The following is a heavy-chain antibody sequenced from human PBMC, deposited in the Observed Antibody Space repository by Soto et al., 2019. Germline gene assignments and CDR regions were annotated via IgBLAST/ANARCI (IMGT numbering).Heavy chain of an antibody. V-gene: IGHV3-23*01. D-gene: IGHD3-9*01. CDR2: ISGSGGST. CDR1: GFTFSSYS. CDR3: AKENDVLRYFDWKYYFDY. Sequence: GGSLILSCAASGFTFSSYSMSWVRQAPGKGLEWVSAISGSGGSTYYADSVKGRFTISRDNSKNTLYLQMNSLRAEDTAVYYCAKENDVLRYFDWKYYFDYWGQGTLVTVSS. J-gene: IGHJ4*02.